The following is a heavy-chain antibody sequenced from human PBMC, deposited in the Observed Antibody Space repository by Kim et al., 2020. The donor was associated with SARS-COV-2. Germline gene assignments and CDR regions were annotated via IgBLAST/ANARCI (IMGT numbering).Heavy chain of an antibody. D-gene: IGHD2-2*01. Sequence: GGSLRLSCAASGFTFSSYWMSWVRQAPGKGLEWVANIKQDGSEKYYVDSVKGRFTISRDNAKNSLYLQMNSLRAEDTAVYYCARGSRTHRLYNWFDPWGQGTLVTVSS. CDR2: IKQDGSEK. J-gene: IGHJ5*02. CDR3: ARGSRTHRLYNWFDP. CDR1: GFTFSSYW. V-gene: IGHV3-7*03.